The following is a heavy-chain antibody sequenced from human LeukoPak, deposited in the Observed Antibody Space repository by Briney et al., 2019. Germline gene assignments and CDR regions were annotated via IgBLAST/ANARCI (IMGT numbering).Heavy chain of an antibody. J-gene: IGHJ4*02. CDR1: GDSISSGNYY. CDR3: AREFWSGSYSDK. V-gene: IGHV4-30-4*01. CDR2: IYYSGST. Sequence: SETLSLTCTVSGDSISSGNYYWTWIRQPPGKGLEWIGYIYYSGSTFYNPSLKSRVTISVDTSKNEFSLKLSSVTAADTAVYYCAREFWSGSYSDKWGQGTLVTVSS. D-gene: IGHD3-3*01.